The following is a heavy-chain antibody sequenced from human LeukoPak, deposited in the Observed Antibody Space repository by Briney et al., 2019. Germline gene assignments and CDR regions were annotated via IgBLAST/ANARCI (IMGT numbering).Heavy chain of an antibody. D-gene: IGHD6-13*01. CDR1: GYTFTGYG. V-gene: IGHV1-18*01. J-gene: IGHJ3*02. CDR3: ARVWYPPDCFDT. CDR2: ISVYNGVT. Sequence: ASVKVSCKASGYTFTGYGITWVRQAPGQGLDWVGWISVYNGVTNFAQKFQGRVTMTTDTSTNTAYMELRSLRSDDTAVYYCARVWYPPDCFDTWGQGTMVTVSS.